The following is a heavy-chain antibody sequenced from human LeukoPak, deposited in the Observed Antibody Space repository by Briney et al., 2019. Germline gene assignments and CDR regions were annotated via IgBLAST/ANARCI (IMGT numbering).Heavy chain of an antibody. D-gene: IGHD3-10*01. CDR2: IKHSVNA. CDR1: GGSIGGYY. CDR3: ARAINYGSGSYYFGY. J-gene: IGHJ4*02. Sequence: PSETLSLTCVLHGGSIGGYYWSWIRLSPGKGLEWIGEIKHSVNANYNPSLMSRVTISVDTSKTQFSLKMTSVTAADTAVYYCARAINYGSGSYYFGYWGQGALVTVSS. V-gene: IGHV4-34*01.